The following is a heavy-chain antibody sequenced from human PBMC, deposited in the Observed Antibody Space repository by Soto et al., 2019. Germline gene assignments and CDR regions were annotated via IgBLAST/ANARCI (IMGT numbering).Heavy chain of an antibody. V-gene: IGHV4-59*01. Sequence: ETLSLTCTVSGGSISSYYWSWIRQPPGKGLEWIGYIYYSGSTNYNPSLKSRVTISVDTSKNQFSLKLSSVTAADTAVYYCARVHYYGSGSYYNPQYYYYYYGMDVWGQGTTVTVSS. CDR2: IYYSGST. CDR1: GGSISSYY. D-gene: IGHD3-10*01. J-gene: IGHJ6*02. CDR3: ARVHYYGSGSYYNPQYYYYYYGMDV.